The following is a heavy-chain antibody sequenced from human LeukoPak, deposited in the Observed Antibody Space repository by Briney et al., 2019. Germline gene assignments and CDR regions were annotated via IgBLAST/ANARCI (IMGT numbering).Heavy chain of an antibody. CDR1: GYSISSGYY. Sequence: SETLSLTCAVSGYSISSGYYWGWIRQPPGKGLEWIGSIYRSGSTYYNPSLKSRVTISVDTSKNQFSLKLSSVTAADTAVYYCARRFLLDVWGKGTTVTVSS. V-gene: IGHV4-38-2*01. CDR2: IYRSGST. J-gene: IGHJ6*04. CDR3: ARRFLLDV.